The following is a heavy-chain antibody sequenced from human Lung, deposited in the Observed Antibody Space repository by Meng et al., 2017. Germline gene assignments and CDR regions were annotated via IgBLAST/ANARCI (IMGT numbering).Heavy chain of an antibody. CDR3: ARGPTTMAHDFDY. CDR1: GGSFSDSY. CDR2: INHSGST. V-gene: IGHV4-34*01. Sequence: QLHQRHWCEVRLRPAAARPPPGVVPGGSFSDSYWSWIRQPPGKGLELIGEINHSGSTNYNPSLESLATISVDTSQNNLSLKLSSLTAADSALYYCARGPTTMAHDFDYWGQGTLVTVSS. J-gene: IGHJ4*02. D-gene: IGHD4-11*01.